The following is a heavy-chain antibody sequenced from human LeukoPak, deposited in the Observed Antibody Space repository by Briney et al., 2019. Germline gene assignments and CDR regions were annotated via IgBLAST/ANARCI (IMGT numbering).Heavy chain of an antibody. Sequence: GGSLRLSCAASGFTFSNYAMSWVRQAPGEGLEWVSAISGFGESTHYADSAKGRFTISRDNSRNTVFMQMTSPRADDTAVYYCAKGHSSSWYNFDYWGQGILVTVSS. D-gene: IGHD6-13*01. CDR3: AKGHSSSWYNFDY. CDR2: ISGFGEST. CDR1: GFTFSNYA. J-gene: IGHJ4*02. V-gene: IGHV3-23*01.